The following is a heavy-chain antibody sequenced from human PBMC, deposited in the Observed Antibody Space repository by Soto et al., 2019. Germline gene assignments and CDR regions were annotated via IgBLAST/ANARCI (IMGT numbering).Heavy chain of an antibody. V-gene: IGHV4-39*01. J-gene: IGHJ3*02. CDR1: GGSISTSRYY. CDR2: IYYSGST. D-gene: IGHD5-18*01. Sequence: KTSETLSLTCTVSGGSISTSRYYWGWIRQPPGKGLEWIGSIYYSGSTSYNPSLKSRVTISVDTSMTQFSLKLSSVTAADTAVYYCARRGYSLGAFDIWGQGTMVTVSS. CDR3: ARRGYSLGAFDI.